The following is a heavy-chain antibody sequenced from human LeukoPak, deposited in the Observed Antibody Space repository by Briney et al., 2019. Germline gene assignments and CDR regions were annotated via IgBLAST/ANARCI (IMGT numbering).Heavy chain of an antibody. V-gene: IGHV1-2*02. CDR2: INPNRGGT. CDR1: GYTFTGYY. Sequence: ASVKVSCKASGYTFTGYYMHWVRQAPGQGLEWMGWINPNRGGTNYAQKFQGRVTMTRDTSISTAYMELSRLRSDDTAVYYCATGGEHCTNGVCPTYYYYMDVWGKGTTVTVSS. J-gene: IGHJ6*03. CDR3: ATGGEHCTNGVCPTYYYYMDV. D-gene: IGHD2-8*01.